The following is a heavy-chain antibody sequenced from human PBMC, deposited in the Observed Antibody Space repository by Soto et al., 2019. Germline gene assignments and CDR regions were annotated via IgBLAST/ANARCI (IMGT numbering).Heavy chain of an antibody. CDR3: ARAYYDSSGYYYEPNDAFDI. J-gene: IGHJ3*02. CDR1: GGSISSGGYS. CDR2: IYHSGST. Sequence: SETLSLTCAVSGGSISSGGYSWSWIRQPPGKGLEWIGYIYHSGSTYYNPSLKSRVTISVDRSNNQFSLKLSSVTAADTAVYYCARAYYDSSGYYYEPNDAFDIWGQGTMVTVSS. V-gene: IGHV4-30-2*01. D-gene: IGHD3-22*01.